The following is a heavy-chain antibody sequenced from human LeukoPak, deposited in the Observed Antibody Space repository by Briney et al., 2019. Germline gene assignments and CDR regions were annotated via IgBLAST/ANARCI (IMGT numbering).Heavy chain of an antibody. J-gene: IGHJ6*04. V-gene: IGHV3-11*06. Sequence: GGSLRLSCAASGFTFSDYYMSWMRQAPGKGLEWVSYISSSSSYPNYADSVKGRFTISRDNAKTSLYLQLNSLSAEDTAVYYCASGRGFGPVDGMDVWGKGTTVTVSS. D-gene: IGHD3-10*01. CDR3: ASGRGFGPVDGMDV. CDR1: GFTFSDYY. CDR2: ISSSSSYP.